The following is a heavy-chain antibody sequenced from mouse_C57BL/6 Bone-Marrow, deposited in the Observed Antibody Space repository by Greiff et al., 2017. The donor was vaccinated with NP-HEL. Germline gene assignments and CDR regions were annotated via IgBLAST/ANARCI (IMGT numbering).Heavy chain of an antibody. V-gene: IGHV1-53*01. CDR2: INPSNGGT. CDR1: GYTFTSYW. J-gene: IGHJ1*03. D-gene: IGHD2-3*01. Sequence: QVQLQQPGTELVKPGASVKLSCKASGYTFTSYWMHWVKQRPGQGLEWIGNINPSNGGTKYNEKFKSKATLTVDKPSSTAYMQLSSLTSEDSAVYYCARSIDGYYWYFDVWGTGTTVTVSS. CDR3: ARSIDGYYWYFDV.